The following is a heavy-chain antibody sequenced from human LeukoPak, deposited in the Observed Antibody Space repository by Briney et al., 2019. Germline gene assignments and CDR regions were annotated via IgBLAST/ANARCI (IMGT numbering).Heavy chain of an antibody. CDR2: TWYDGSNK. Sequence: PGRSLRLSCAASGFTFSSYGMHWVPQAPGMGREWVTVTWYDGSNKYYADSVKGQFTISRDNSTNTLDLQMNSLRAEDTAVYYCARGSGTTDPFDYWGQGTLVTVSS. D-gene: IGHD1-1*01. CDR3: ARGSGTTDPFDY. V-gene: IGHV3-33*01. J-gene: IGHJ4*02. CDR1: GFTFSSYG.